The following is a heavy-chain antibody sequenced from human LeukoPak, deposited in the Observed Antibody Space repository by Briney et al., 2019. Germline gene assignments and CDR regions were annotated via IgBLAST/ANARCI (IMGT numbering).Heavy chain of an antibody. D-gene: IGHD3-16*02. CDR3: ARGLRRVMITFGGVIARDY. Sequence: GGSLRLSCAASAFSLSAYNMNWVRQAPGKGLEWVSSISYTGTYIYYADSVKGRFTISRDNAKNSLYLQMNSLRAEDTVVYYCARGLRRVMITFGGVIARDYWGQGTLVTVSS. J-gene: IGHJ4*02. V-gene: IGHV3-21*01. CDR2: ISYTGTYI. CDR1: AFSLSAYN.